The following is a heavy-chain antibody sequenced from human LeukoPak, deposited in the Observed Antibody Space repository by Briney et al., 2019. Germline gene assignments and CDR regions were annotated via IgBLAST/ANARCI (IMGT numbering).Heavy chain of an antibody. V-gene: IGHV4-30-4*08. CDR2: IYYSGST. CDR1: GGSISSGGYY. J-gene: IGHJ4*02. D-gene: IGHD2-8*02. Sequence: PSETLSLTCTVSGGSISSGGYYWNWIRQPPGKGLEWIGYIYYSGSTYYNPSLKSRVTISVDTSKNQFSLKLSSVTAADTAVYYCARRRSGGPHPQPREFDYWGQGTLVTVSS. CDR3: ARRRSGGPHPQPREFDY.